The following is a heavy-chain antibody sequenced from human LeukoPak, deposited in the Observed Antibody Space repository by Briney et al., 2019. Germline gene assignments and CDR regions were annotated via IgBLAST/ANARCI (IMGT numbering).Heavy chain of an antibody. V-gene: IGHV1-69*05. D-gene: IGHD2-15*01. J-gene: IGHJ3*02. CDR1: GGTFSSYS. Sequence: ASVKVSCKVSGGTFSSYSINWVRQAPGQGLEWMGGVIPIFAVPDYAQRFQGRVTVTTDESTTTAYMELSSLRSEDTAVYYCASTCSGGSCYSPGAFDIWGQGTMVTVSS. CDR3: ASTCSGGSCYSPGAFDI. CDR2: VIPIFAVP.